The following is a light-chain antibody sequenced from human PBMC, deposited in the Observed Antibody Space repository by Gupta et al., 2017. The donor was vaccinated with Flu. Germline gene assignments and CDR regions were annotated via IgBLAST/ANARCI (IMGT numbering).Light chain of an antibody. Sequence: EIQMTQSPSTLSASVGDRVTITCRASQSISTWLAWYQQTPGKAPKFLIHKASTLESGVPSRFSGSGSGTEFTLTISSLQPDDFATYYCQQYQSYPMTFGQGTKVEIK. CDR1: QSISTW. J-gene: IGKJ1*01. V-gene: IGKV1-5*03. CDR3: QQYQSYPMT. CDR2: KAS.